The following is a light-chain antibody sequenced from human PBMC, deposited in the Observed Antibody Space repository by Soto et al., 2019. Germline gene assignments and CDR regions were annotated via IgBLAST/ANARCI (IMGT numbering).Light chain of an antibody. CDR2: GAS. CDR3: QQSYSPPYS. V-gene: IGKV1-39*01. J-gene: IGKJ2*01. Sequence: DIQMTQSPSSLSASVGDRVTITCRASQTINSYLNWYQQKPGTVPKVLLYGASTLQSGVPPRFSGSVSGTEFTLSLSSLQPEDFATYHCQQSYSPPYSFGQGTRLEI. CDR1: QTINSY.